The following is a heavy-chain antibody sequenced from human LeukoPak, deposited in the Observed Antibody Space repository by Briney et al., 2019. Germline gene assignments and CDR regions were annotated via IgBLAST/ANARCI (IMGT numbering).Heavy chain of an antibody. J-gene: IGHJ4*02. CDR1: GGSISSYY. Sequence: SETLSLTCTVSGGSISSYYWSGIRQPPGKGLEWIGYIYYSGSTNYSPSLKSRVTISVDTSKNQFSLKLSSVTAADTAVYYCARQGYSAYEILDYWGQGTLVTVSS. D-gene: IGHD5-12*01. CDR2: IYYSGST. V-gene: IGHV4-59*08. CDR3: ARQGYSAYEILDY.